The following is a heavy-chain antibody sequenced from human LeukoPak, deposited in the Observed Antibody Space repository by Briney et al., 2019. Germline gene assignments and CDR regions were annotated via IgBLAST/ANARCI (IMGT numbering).Heavy chain of an antibody. CDR3: ARGSALYYYGSGSYRYFDY. V-gene: IGHV1-69*13. J-gene: IGHJ4*02. D-gene: IGHD3-10*01. CDR2: IIPIFGTA. CDR1: GGTFSSYA. Sequence: GASVKVSCKASGGTFSSYAISWVRQAPGQGLEWMGGIIPIFGTANYAQKFQGRVTITADESTSTAYMELSSLRSEDTAVYYCARGSALYYYGSGSYRYFDYWGQGTLVTVSS.